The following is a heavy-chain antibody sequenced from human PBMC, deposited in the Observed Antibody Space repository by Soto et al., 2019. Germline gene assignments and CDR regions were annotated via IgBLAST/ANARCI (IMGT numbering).Heavy chain of an antibody. Sequence: GGTLILFLSDWDIVLSRNVIGWGRRRPVKEVEWVASMGGSGGNTYYADSVKGRFTISRDNSKNTLHLQMNRQTVEDTAIYYCAKDHYDFWSGSPQVLDIWGQGTTFTVTS. CDR2: MGGSGGNT. V-gene: IGHV3-23*01. CDR1: DIVLSRNV. D-gene: IGHD3-3*01. J-gene: IGHJ6*02. CDR3: AKDHYDFWSGSPQVLDI.